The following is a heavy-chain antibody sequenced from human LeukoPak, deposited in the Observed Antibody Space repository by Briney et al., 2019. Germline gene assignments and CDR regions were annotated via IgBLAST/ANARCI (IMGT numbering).Heavy chain of an antibody. CDR1: GFTFSSYE. CDR3: ASLDGYNYD. Sequence: PGGSLRLSCAASGFTFSSYEMNWVRQAPGKGLEWVSYISISGSTIYYADSVKGRFTISRDNAKNSLYLQMNSLRAEDTAVYYCASLDGYNYDWGQGTLVTVSS. J-gene: IGHJ4*02. V-gene: IGHV3-48*03. D-gene: IGHD5-24*01. CDR2: ISISGSTI.